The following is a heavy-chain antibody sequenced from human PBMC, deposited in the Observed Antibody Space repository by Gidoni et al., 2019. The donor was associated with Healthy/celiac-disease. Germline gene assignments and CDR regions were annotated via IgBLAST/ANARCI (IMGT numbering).Heavy chain of an antibody. CDR2: IDPSDSYT. D-gene: IGHD3-10*01. CDR1: GHSFTRSW. J-gene: IGHJ6*03. V-gene: IGHV5-10-1*03. Sequence: EVQLVQSGAEVKRPGESLRISCQGSGHSFTRSWISWVRQMPGKGLEWMGRIDPSDSYTNYSPSFQGHVTISADKSISTAYLQWSSLKASDTAMYYCARGGELLWFGELFPDYYYYYMDVWGKGTTVTVSS. CDR3: ARGGELLWFGELFPDYYYYYMDV.